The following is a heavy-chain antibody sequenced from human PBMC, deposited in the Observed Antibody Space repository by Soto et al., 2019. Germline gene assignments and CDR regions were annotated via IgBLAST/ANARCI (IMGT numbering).Heavy chain of an antibody. V-gene: IGHV3-48*02. CDR3: AGYSYGHFEY. CDR2: ISSSSSTM. CDR1: GFTFSSYT. Sequence: EVQLVESGGGLVQPGGSLRLSCAASGFTFSSYTMNWVRQAPGKGLEWVSYISSSSSTMYYADSVKGRFTISRDNARNSLYLQLNSLMDEDTAVYYCAGYSYGHFEYWGQGTLVTVSS. J-gene: IGHJ4*02. D-gene: IGHD5-18*01.